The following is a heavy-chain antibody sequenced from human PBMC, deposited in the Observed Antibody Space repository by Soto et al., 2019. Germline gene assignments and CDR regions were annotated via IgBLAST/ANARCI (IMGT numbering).Heavy chain of an antibody. CDR1: GFIFSTYA. V-gene: IGHV3-23*01. J-gene: IGHJ3*02. CDR3: AHPQEYGVFDAVDI. D-gene: IGHD4-17*01. CDR2: ISNTGGST. Sequence: EVQLLESGGGLVQPGGSLRLSCAASGFIFSTYAMNWVRQAPGKGLECVSAISNTGGSTFYAESVRGRFTISRDNSINTLHLQMTSLRTEDTAVYYCAHPQEYGVFDAVDIWGQGTMVTVSS.